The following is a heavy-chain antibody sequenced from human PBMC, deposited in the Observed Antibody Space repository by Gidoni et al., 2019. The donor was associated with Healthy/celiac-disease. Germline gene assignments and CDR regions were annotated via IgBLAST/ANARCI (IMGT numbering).Heavy chain of an antibody. V-gene: IGHV4-59*01. CDR1: GGSISSYY. CDR2: IYYSGST. D-gene: IGHD5-12*01. CDR3: ARARYSGYDWGDFDY. Sequence: QVQLQESGPGLVKPSETLSLTCTVPGGSISSYYWSWIRQPPGKGLEWIGYIYYSGSTNYNPSLKSRVTISVDTSKNQFSLKLSSVTAADTAVYYCARARYSGYDWGDFDYWGQGTLVTVSS. J-gene: IGHJ4*02.